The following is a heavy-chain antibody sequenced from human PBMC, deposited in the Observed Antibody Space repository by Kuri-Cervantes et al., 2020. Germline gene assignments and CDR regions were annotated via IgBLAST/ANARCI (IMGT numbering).Heavy chain of an antibody. Sequence: SCTVSGGSISSSSYYWGWIRQPPGKGLEWIGYIYYSGSTYYNPSLKSRVTISVDTSKNQFSLKLSSVTAADTAVYYCARVVFRYYYDSSAQLGNWFDPWGQGTLVTVSS. CDR1: GGSISSSSYY. CDR2: IYYSGST. V-gene: IGHV4-30-4*08. D-gene: IGHD3-22*01. CDR3: ARVVFRYYYDSSAQLGNWFDP. J-gene: IGHJ5*02.